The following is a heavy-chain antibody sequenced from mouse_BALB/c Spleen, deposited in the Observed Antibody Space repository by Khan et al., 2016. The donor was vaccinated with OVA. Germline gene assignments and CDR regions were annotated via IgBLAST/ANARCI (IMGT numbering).Heavy chain of an antibody. V-gene: IGHV1-20*02. CDR3: ARIYGSYFDF. J-gene: IGHJ2*01. CDR2: INPHIGET. Sequence: VRLQQSGPELVKPGASVKISCKASGYSFTGYFMNWVMQSHGKSLEWIGRINPHIGETFYNQKFKGKATLTVDESSSTAHMELRSLASEDSAVKYCARIYGSYFDFWGQGTTLTVSS. D-gene: IGHD1-1*01. CDR1: GYSFTGYF.